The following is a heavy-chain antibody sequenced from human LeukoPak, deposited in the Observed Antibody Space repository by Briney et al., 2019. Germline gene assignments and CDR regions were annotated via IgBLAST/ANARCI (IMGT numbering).Heavy chain of an antibody. CDR2: INPSGGST. CDR1: GYTFTSYY. J-gene: IGHJ4*02. D-gene: IGHD1-26*01. V-gene: IGHV1-46*01. Sequence: GASVKVSCKASGYTFTSYYMHWVRQAPGQGLEWMGIINPSGGSTSYAQKFQGRVTMTRDTSTSTVYMELSSLRSEDTAVYYCARGGRVGATLPPLDYWGQGALVTVSS. CDR3: ARGGRVGATLPPLDY.